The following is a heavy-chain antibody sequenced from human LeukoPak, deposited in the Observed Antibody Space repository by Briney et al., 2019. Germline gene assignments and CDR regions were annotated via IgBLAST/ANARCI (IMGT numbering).Heavy chain of an antibody. CDR2: ISAYNGNT. D-gene: IGHD6-13*01. CDR3: ARAGAAAGRNYYYYYGMDV. Sequence: ASVKVSCKASGYTFTSYGISWVRQAPGQGLEWMGWISAYNGNTNYAQKLQGRVTMTTDTSTSTAYMELRSLKSGDTAVYYCARAGAAAGRNYYYYYGMDVWGQGTTVTVSS. V-gene: IGHV1-18*01. CDR1: GYTFTSYG. J-gene: IGHJ6*02.